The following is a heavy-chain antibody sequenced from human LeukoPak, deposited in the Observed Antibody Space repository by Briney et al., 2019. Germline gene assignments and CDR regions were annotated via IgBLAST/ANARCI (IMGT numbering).Heavy chain of an antibody. CDR2: ISGSGGST. CDR1: GFTFDDYA. V-gene: IGHV3-23*01. Sequence: PGGSLRLSCAASGFTFDDYAMSWVRQAPGKGLEWVSAISGSGGSTYYADSVKGRFTISRDNSKNTLYLQMNSLRAEDTAVYYCAKGMTTVTTYLPYYYGMDVWGQGTTVTVSS. D-gene: IGHD4-17*01. J-gene: IGHJ6*02. CDR3: AKGMTTVTTYLPYYYGMDV.